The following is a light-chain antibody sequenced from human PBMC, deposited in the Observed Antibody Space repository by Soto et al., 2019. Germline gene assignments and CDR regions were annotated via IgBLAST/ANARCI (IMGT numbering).Light chain of an antibody. J-gene: IGKJ4*01. Sequence: EIVLTQSPGTLSLSPGERATLSCRASQTVTNNYLAWYQQKPGQAPRLLMHDATRRATCIPDRFSVSGSGTDITLTISRLEPDDFAVYYCHQSSHSPLTFGGGTKVEIK. CDR1: QTVTNNY. V-gene: IGKV3-20*01. CDR3: HQSSHSPLT. CDR2: DAT.